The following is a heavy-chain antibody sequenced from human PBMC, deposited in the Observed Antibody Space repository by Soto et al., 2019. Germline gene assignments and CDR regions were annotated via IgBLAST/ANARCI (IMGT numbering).Heavy chain of an antibody. Sequence: QVTLKESGPVLVKPTETLTLTCTVSGFSLNNARLGVSWIRQPPGKALEWLAHLFSNDEKSYSTSPKNRLTISNDTSNSQVVLTMANMDTVDTATYYCARIVKSGSGWYGYSDYWGQGTLVTVSS. D-gene: IGHD6-19*01. CDR3: ARIVKSGSGWYGYSDY. J-gene: IGHJ4*02. V-gene: IGHV2-26*01. CDR1: GFSLNNARLG. CDR2: LFSNDEK.